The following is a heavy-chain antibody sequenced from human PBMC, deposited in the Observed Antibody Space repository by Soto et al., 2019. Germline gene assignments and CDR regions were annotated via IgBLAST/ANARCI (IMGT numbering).Heavy chain of an antibody. J-gene: IGHJ4*02. CDR1: GFTFSSYG. V-gene: IGHV3-23*01. D-gene: IGHD6-19*01. CDR3: AKEESSGWNNFDY. CDR2: ISGSGGNT. Sequence: EVQLLESGGGLVQPGGSLRLSCAASGFTFSSYGMSWVRQAPGKGLEWVSTISGSGGNTHYADSVKGQFTISRDNSKNTLYLQMKSLRAEDTAIYYCAKEESSGWNNFDYWGQGTLVSVSS.